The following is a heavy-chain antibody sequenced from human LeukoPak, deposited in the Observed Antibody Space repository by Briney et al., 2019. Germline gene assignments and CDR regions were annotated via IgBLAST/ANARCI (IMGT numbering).Heavy chain of an antibody. V-gene: IGHV3-21*01. CDR2: ISSSSSYI. J-gene: IGHJ4*02. CDR1: GFTFSSYS. Sequence: KPGGSLRLSCAASGFTFSSYSMNWVRQAPGKGLEWVSSISSSSSYIYYADSVKGRFTTSRDNAKNSLYLQMNSLRAEDTAVYYCARDRVRGAPRADYWGQGTLVTVSS. D-gene: IGHD3-10*02. CDR3: ARDRVRGAPRADY.